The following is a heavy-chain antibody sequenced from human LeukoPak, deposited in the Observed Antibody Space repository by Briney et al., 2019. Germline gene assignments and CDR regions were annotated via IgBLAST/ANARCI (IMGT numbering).Heavy chain of an antibody. D-gene: IGHD2-2*01. Sequence: GGSLRLSCAASGFTFSTYSMNWVRQAPGKGLEWVSSISSGSTYIKYADSVKGRFTTSRDDAKSSLFLQMISLRADDTAVYYCAKTPVKEDIVVVPAAKLGGYYFDYWGQGTLVTVSS. V-gene: IGHV3-21*06. CDR3: AKTPVKEDIVVVPAAKLGGYYFDY. CDR2: ISSGSTYI. J-gene: IGHJ4*02. CDR1: GFTFSTYS.